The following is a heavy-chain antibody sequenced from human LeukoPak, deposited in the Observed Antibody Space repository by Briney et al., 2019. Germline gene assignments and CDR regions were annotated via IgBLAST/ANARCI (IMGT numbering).Heavy chain of an antibody. J-gene: IGHJ4*02. CDR1: GGSFSGYY. CDR3: ARDMWELREFDY. D-gene: IGHD1-26*01. V-gene: IGHV4-34*01. Sequence: SETLSLTCAVYGGSFSGYYWSWIRQPPGKGLEWIGEINHSGSTNYNPSLKSRVTISVDTSKNQFSLKLSSVTAADTAVYYCARDMWELREFDYWGQGTLVTVSS. CDR2: INHSGST.